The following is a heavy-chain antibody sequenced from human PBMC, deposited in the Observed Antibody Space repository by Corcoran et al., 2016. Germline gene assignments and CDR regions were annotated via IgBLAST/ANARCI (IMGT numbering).Heavy chain of an antibody. CDR2: IYYSGST. V-gene: IGHV4-59*01. D-gene: IGHD1-26*01. J-gene: IGHJ4*02. CDR1: GGSISSYY. Sequence: QVQLQESGPGLVKPSETLSLTCTVSGGSISSYYWSWIRQPPGKGLEWIGYIYYSGSTNYNPSLKSRVTISVDTSKNQFSLKLSSVTAADTAVYYCARAYSGSLSGDYWGQGTLVTVSS. CDR3: ARAYSGSLSGDY.